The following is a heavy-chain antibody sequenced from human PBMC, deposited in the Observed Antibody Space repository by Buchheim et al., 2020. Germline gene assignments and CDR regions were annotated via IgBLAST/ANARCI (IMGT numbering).Heavy chain of an antibody. CDR1: GFTFSSYA. D-gene: IGHD2-15*01. J-gene: IGHJ5*02. V-gene: IGHV3-23*01. Sequence: EVQLLESGGGLVQPGGSLRLSCVASGFTFSSYAMSWVRQAPGKGLEWVSAISGSGGSTYYADSVKGRFTISRDNSKNKLYLQMNSLRAEDTAVYYCAKTPQGVVVVAATLGWFDPWGQGTL. CDR2: ISGSGGST. CDR3: AKTPQGVVVVAATLGWFDP.